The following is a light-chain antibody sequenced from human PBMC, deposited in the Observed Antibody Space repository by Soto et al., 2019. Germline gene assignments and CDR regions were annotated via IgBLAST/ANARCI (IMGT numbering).Light chain of an antibody. Sequence: IVLTQSPGTLSLSPGERATLSCRASQSVNNNYLAWYQQKPGQAPRLLIYSVSYRATGIPDRFSGSGSGTDFTLTISRLEPADFAVYYCQQYDGSPRTFGQGTKVDIK. CDR1: QSVNNNY. V-gene: IGKV3-20*01. J-gene: IGKJ1*01. CDR2: SVS. CDR3: QQYDGSPRT.